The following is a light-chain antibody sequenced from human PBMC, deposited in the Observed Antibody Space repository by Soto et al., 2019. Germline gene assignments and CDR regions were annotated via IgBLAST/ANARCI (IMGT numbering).Light chain of an antibody. CDR2: GAS. CDR3: QQGYSTPQT. Sequence: DIQMTQSPSSLSASAGDRVTITCRASQGISSHLNWYQQKPGKAPKLLIYGASSLQSGVPSRFSGSRSETDFTLTINSLQPEDFAIYYCQQGYSTPQTFGQGTKVEIK. V-gene: IGKV1-39*01. CDR1: QGISSH. J-gene: IGKJ1*01.